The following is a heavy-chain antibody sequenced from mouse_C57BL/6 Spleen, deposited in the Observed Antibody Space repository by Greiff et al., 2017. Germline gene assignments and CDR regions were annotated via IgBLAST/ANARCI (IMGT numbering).Heavy chain of an antibody. CDR2: IDPSDSYT. CDR3: ARRAQALYFDY. J-gene: IGHJ2*01. V-gene: IGHV1-59*01. D-gene: IGHD3-2*02. CDR1: GYTFTSYW. Sequence: QVQLQQPGAELVRPGTSVKLSCKASGYTFTSYWMHWVKQRPGQGLEWIGVIDPSDSYTNYNQKFKGKATLTVDTSSSTAYMQLSSLTSEDSAVYYCARRAQALYFDYWGQGTTLTVSS.